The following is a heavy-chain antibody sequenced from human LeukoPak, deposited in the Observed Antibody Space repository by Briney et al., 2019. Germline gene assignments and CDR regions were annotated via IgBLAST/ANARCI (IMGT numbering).Heavy chain of an antibody. Sequence: PGGSLRLSCAASTFTFTRDGMHWVRQAPGKGLEWVSFIRFDGSENYNADSVKGRFTISRDNSKNRLFLQMNNLRVEDTAVYFCARAPRYSSTPTFYYYYYMDVWGKGTTVTVSS. CDR1: TFTFTRDG. V-gene: IGHV3-30*02. CDR3: ARAPRYSSTPTFYYYYYMDV. D-gene: IGHD6-13*01. CDR2: IRFDGSEN. J-gene: IGHJ6*03.